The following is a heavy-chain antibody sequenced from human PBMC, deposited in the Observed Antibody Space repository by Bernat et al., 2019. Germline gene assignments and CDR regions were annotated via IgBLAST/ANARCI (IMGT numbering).Heavy chain of an antibody. CDR1: GFTFSSYA. J-gene: IGHJ6*02. CDR2: ISGSGGST. D-gene: IGHD3-10*01. V-gene: IGHV3-23*01. CDR3: AKGLGYYGSGSYYEAAGGNWNDDRYGMDV. Sequence: EVQLLESGGGLVQPGGSLRLSCAASGFTFSSYAMSWVRQAPGKGLEWVSAISGSGGSTYYADSVKGRFTISRDNSKNTLYLQMNSLGAEDTAVYDCAKGLGYYGSGSYYEAAGGNWNDDRYGMDVWGQGTTVTVSS.